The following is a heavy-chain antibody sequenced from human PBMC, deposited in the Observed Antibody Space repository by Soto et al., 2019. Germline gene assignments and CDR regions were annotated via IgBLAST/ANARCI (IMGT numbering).Heavy chain of an antibody. J-gene: IGHJ4*02. CDR1: GGTFSSYA. CDR2: IIPIFGTA. Sequence: SVKVSCKASGGTFSSYAISWVRQAPGQGLEWMGWIIPIFGTANYAQKFQGRVTITADESTSTAYMELSSLRSEDTAVYYCARVPAPAHYYDSSGYYPYWGQGTLVTLSS. D-gene: IGHD3-22*01. V-gene: IGHV1-69*13. CDR3: ARVPAPAHYYDSSGYYPY.